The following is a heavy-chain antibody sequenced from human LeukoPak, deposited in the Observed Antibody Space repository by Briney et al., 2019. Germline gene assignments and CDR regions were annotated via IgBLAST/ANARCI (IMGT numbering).Heavy chain of an antibody. D-gene: IGHD1-20*01. CDR1: GFTFSSYI. J-gene: IGHJ3*02. V-gene: IGHV3-48*01. CDR3: ASSLTGDAFDI. CDR2: ISSSSSTI. Sequence: GGSLRLSCAASGFTFSSYIMNWVRQAPGKGLEWVSYISSSSSTIYYADSVKGRFTISRDNAKNSLYLQMNSLRAEDTAVYYCASSLTGDAFDIWGQGTMVTVSS.